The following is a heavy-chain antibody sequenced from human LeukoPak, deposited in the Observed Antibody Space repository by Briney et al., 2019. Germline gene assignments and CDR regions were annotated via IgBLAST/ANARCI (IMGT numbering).Heavy chain of an antibody. CDR2: IIPMFGIA. Sequence: SVKVSCTASGGTFSRYAISWVRQAPGQGLEWMGGIIPMFGIANYAQKFQGRVTITADESTSTAYMELSSLRSEDTAVHYCARDRPYTGGWRGFDYWGQGTLVTVSS. D-gene: IGHD6-19*01. CDR1: GGTFSRYA. J-gene: IGHJ4*02. CDR3: ARDRPYTGGWRGFDY. V-gene: IGHV1-69*13.